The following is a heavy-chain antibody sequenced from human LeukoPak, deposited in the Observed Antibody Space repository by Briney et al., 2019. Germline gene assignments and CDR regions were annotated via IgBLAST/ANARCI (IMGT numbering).Heavy chain of an antibody. J-gene: IGHJ4*02. CDR2: IRSKAYGGTT. Sequence: GGSLRLSCTASGFTFGDYAMSWVRQAPGKGLEWVGFIRSKAYGGTTEYAASVKGRFTISRDDSESIAYLQMNSLKTEDTAVYYCTRLGYGDESGYWGQGTLVAVSS. CDR1: GFTFGDYA. D-gene: IGHD4-17*01. CDR3: TRLGYGDESGY. V-gene: IGHV3-49*04.